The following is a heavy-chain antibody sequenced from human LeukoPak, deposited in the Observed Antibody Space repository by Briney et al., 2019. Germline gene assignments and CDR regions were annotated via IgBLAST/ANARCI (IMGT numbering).Heavy chain of an antibody. Sequence: ASVKVSCKASGYTFTSYGISWVRQAPGQGLEWMGWISAYNGNTNYAQKFQGRVTMTTDTSTSTAYMELRSLRSDDTAVYYCARDAQVTGTTPLDYWGQGILVTVSS. D-gene: IGHD1-20*01. CDR3: ARDAQVTGTTPLDY. J-gene: IGHJ4*02. CDR2: ISAYNGNT. V-gene: IGHV1-18*01. CDR1: GYTFTSYG.